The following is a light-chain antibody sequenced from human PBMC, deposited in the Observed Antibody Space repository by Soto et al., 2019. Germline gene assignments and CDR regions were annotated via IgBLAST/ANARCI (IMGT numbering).Light chain of an antibody. CDR2: KAS. CDR3: QQYSSYWT. CDR1: QSISTW. V-gene: IGKV1-5*03. Sequence: DIQMTQSPSTLSASVGDRVTITCRASQSISTWLAWYQQKPGKAPKVLIYKASSLESGVPSRFSGSGSGTEFTLTISSLQPDDFATYYCQQYSSYWTFGLGTKVEIK. J-gene: IGKJ1*01.